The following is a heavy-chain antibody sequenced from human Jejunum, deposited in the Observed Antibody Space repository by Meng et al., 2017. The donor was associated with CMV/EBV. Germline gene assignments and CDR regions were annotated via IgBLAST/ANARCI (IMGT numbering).Heavy chain of an antibody. CDR2: VSVYTGQT. CDR3: ARVPLIESVMQAFHY. D-gene: IGHD3-16*01. J-gene: IGHJ4*02. CDR1: YTFSSYG. Sequence: YTFSSYGITWVRQAPGQRLEWVGWVSVYTGQTNYARNFQDRVTMTADTSTSTVYMEMRSLKFDDTAVYYCARVPLIESVMQAFHYWGQGTRVTVSS. V-gene: IGHV1-18*01.